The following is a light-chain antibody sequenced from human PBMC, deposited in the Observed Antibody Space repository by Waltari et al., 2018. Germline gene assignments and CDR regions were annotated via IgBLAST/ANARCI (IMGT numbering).Light chain of an antibody. CDR1: SSDVGGYDL. V-gene: IGLV2-8*01. CDR3: CSYAGTNNLGV. Sequence: QSALTQPPSASGSPGQSVTLSCPGTSSDVGGYDLVSWNHPQPGNAPKLMTSEVTTRPSGVPERFSGSKSGNTASLTVSGLQAEDEADYYCCSYAGTNNLGVFGGGTKLTVL. CDR2: EVT. J-gene: IGLJ3*02.